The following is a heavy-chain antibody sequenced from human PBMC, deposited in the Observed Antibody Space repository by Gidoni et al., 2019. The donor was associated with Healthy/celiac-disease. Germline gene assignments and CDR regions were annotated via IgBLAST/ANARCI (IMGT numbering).Heavy chain of an antibody. D-gene: IGHD6-19*01. CDR2: ISSSSSYT. V-gene: IGHV3-11*06. Sequence: QAQLLESGGRLVKPGVSLLLSGAPPGFTFSDYYRRWIRRAPGKGLEWGSDISSSSSYTNYADSVKGRFTISRDNAKNSLYLQMNSLRAEDTAVYYCARDWGYSSGGGYYFDYWGQGTLVTVSS. CDR1: GFTFSDYY. J-gene: IGHJ4*02. CDR3: ARDWGYSSGGGYYFDY.